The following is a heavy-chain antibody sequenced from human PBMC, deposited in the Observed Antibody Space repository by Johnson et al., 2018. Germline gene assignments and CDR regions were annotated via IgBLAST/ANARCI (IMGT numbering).Heavy chain of an antibody. Sequence: QVQLQESGPGLVKPSETLSLTCTVAGGSISSSSYYWGWIRQPPGKGLEWIGSSYYGGSTYYNPSLKSRVTISVDTSKNLFSLKLTSVTAADTAVYYCARDWSPTPHGTGQFDYWGQGTLVTVSS. D-gene: IGHD1-14*01. CDR1: GGSISSSSYY. V-gene: IGHV4-39*07. CDR3: ARDWSPTPHGTGQFDY. J-gene: IGHJ4*02. CDR2: SYYGGST.